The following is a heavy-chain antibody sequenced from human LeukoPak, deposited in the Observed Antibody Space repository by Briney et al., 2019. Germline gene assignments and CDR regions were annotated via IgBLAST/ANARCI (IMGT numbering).Heavy chain of an antibody. Sequence: GASVKVSCKASGYTFTTYGISWVRQAPGQGLEWMGIINPSGGSTSYAQKFQGRVTMTRETSTSTVYMELSSLRSEDTAMYHCAREGTTVTTKWYFDLWGRGTLVTVSS. CDR2: INPSGGST. V-gene: IGHV1-46*01. CDR1: GYTFTTYG. J-gene: IGHJ2*01. D-gene: IGHD4-17*01. CDR3: AREGTTVTTKWYFDL.